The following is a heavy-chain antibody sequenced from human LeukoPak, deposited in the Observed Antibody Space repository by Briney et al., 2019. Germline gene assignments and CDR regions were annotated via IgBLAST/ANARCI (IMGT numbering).Heavy chain of an antibody. V-gene: IGHV3-30*04. J-gene: IGHJ5*02. D-gene: IGHD3-16*01. CDR2: ISYDGSNK. Sequence: GRSLRLSCTTSGFTFGDHAMSWVRQAPGKGLEWVAVISYDGSNKYYADSVKGRFTISRDNSKNTLYLQMNSLRAEDTTVYYCARERRGIRWFDPWGQGTLVTVSS. CDR1: GFTFGDHA. CDR3: ARERRGIRWFDP.